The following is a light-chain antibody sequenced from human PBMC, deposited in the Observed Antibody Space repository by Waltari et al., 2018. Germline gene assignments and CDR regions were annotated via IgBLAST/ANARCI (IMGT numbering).Light chain of an antibody. CDR1: QRVRNS. V-gene: IGKV1-39*01. Sequence: DIEMTQSRSSLYASVGDRVTITCRASQRVRNSLNWYQQKPGKAPKLLIFGASNLHSGVAAKFSGSGSGTDFTLTISSLQPEDSATYYCQQTSRTPITFGQGTRVEIK. CDR2: GAS. J-gene: IGKJ5*01. CDR3: QQTSRTPIT.